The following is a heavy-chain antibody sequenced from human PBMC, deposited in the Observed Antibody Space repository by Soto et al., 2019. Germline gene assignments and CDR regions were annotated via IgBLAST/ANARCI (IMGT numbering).Heavy chain of an antibody. CDR3: AKDDVAGDGLWLVSD. CDR2: ITGSGGTI. CDR1: GFSFNKYA. V-gene: IGHV3-23*01. J-gene: IGHJ4*02. D-gene: IGHD2-21*02. Sequence: DVHLLESGGGLVQPGGSLRLSCAASGFSFNKYAMIWVRQAPGKGQELVSGITGSGGTIEYAASVKGRFTISRDNSKNTVDLQMNSMRAEDTAIYYCAKDDVAGDGLWLVSDWGQGTLVTVS.